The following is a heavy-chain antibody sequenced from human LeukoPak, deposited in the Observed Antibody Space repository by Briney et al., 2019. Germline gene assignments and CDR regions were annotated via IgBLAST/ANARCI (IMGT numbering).Heavy chain of an antibody. V-gene: IGHV3-7*05. CDR3: ARSNREFASGTGDY. CDR2: INQVGSQK. D-gene: IGHD1-14*01. CDR1: GSSFSSHW. J-gene: IGHJ4*02. Sequence: GGSLRLSCAASGSSFSSHWMSWVRQAPGKGLEWVANINQVGSQKYYVDSVKGRFSISRDNAKNSLYLQMNSLRAEDTAVYYCARSNREFASGTGDYWGQGTLVTVSS.